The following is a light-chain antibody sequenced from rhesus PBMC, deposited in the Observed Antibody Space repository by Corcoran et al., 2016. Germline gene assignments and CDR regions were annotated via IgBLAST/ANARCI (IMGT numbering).Light chain of an antibody. Sequence: DIQMTQSPSSLSASVGDRVTITCRASQGITNDLAWYQQKPGDTPKLLIYEASSLQSGIPSRFSGSGSGTDFTLTISSLQSEDFATYYCQHYYSTALTFGGGTKVELK. V-gene: IGKV1-25*01. J-gene: IGKJ4*01. CDR1: QGITND. CDR2: EAS. CDR3: QHYYSTALT.